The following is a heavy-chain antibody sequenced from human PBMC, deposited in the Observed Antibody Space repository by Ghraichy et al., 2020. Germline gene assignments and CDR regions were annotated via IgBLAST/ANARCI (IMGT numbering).Heavy chain of an antibody. CDR3: ATDGSGSGWPESDY. Sequence: ETLSLTCAASGFAFGYYAMSWVRQAPGKGLEWVSSIGGSDGSTYYADSVKGRFTISRDTSKNTLFLQMNSLKAEEPAVYYCATDGSGSGWPESDYWGHGTLVTVSS. CDR2: IGGSDGST. V-gene: IGHV3-23*01. J-gene: IGHJ4*01. CDR1: GFAFGYYA. D-gene: IGHD6-19*01.